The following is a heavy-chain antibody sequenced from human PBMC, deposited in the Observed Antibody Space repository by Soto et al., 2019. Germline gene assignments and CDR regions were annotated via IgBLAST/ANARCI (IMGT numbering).Heavy chain of an antibody. J-gene: IGHJ4*02. D-gene: IGHD2-2*01. CDR1: GFTFSNFA. Sequence: LRLSCSASGFTFSNFAMHWVRQAPGKGLEYVSGITSNGDNTYHADSVQGRFTISRDNSKSTLYLQMTSLRVEDTAVYYCVKGNQLLRYYFEYWGRGALVTVSS. CDR3: VKGNQLLRYYFEY. CDR2: ITSNGDNT. V-gene: IGHV3-64D*06.